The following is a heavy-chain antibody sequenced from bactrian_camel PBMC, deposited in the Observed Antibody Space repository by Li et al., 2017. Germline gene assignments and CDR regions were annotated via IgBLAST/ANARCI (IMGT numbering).Heavy chain of an antibody. D-gene: IGHD5*01. V-gene: IGHV3S55*01. CDR3: ATTWPYSIWVGWDFGY. CDR2: VGSAGGT. J-gene: IGHJ6*01. Sequence: VQLVESGGGSVQAGGSLRLSCTASGFIFDGSDIAWYRQAPGAACELVSSVGSAGGTYYLGSVKGRFTISRDNAKNTVYLQMNSLKSEDTALYYCATTWPYSIWVGWDFGYWGQGTQVTVS. CDR1: GFIFDGSD.